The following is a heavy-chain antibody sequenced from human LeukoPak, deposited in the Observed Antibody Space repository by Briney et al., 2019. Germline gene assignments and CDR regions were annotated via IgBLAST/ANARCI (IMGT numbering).Heavy chain of an antibody. V-gene: IGHV3-33*08. CDR2: IWYDGSNK. J-gene: IGHJ4*02. CDR3: GRGQQLVDY. Sequence: GRSLRLSCAASGFTFSSYGMHWVRQAPGKGLEWVAVIWYDGSNKYYVDSAKGRFTISRDNSKNTLYLQMNSLSVEDTAVYYCGRGQQLVDYWGQGTLVTVSS. D-gene: IGHD6-13*01. CDR1: GFTFSSYG.